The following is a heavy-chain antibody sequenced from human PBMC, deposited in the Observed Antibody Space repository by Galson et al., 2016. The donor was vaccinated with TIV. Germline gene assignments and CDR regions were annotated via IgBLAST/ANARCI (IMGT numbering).Heavy chain of an antibody. Sequence: SLRLSCAASGFIFRRYSMNWVRQAPGKGLEWVSTISSSSDYRFYADSVKGRFTISRDNARNSLHLQINSLRVEDTAVYYCARDRDYYDSSRYSPDAFDMWGQGTMVTVSS. V-gene: IGHV3-21*01. CDR3: ARDRDYYDSSRYSPDAFDM. J-gene: IGHJ3*02. CDR2: ISSSSDYR. D-gene: IGHD3-22*01. CDR1: GFIFRRYS.